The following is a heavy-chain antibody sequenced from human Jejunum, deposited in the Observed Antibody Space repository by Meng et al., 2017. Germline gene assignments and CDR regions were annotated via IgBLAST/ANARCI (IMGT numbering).Heavy chain of an antibody. J-gene: IGHJ4*02. CDR1: GLTFSDNW. CDR3: ASIRRGYSLFYY. D-gene: IGHD2-15*01. Sequence: GESLKISCVVSGLTFSDNWMTWVRQAPGKGLEWVANIKEEGSEKYYVDSVRGRFTISRDNAKNSLYLQMNNLRAEDTAVYYCASIRRGYSLFYYWGQGTLVTVSS. V-gene: IGHV3-7*01. CDR2: IKEEGSEK.